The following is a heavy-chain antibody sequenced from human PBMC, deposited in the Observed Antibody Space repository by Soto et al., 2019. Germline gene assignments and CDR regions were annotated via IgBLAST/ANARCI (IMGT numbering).Heavy chain of an antibody. V-gene: IGHV3-23*01. CDR3: AKWSIVVVPAAGDFDY. CDR1: GFTFSSYA. D-gene: IGHD2-2*01. CDR2: ISGSGGST. Sequence: EVQLLESGGGLVQPGGSLRLSCAASGFTFSSYAMSWVRQAPGKGLEWVSVISGSGGSTYYADSVKGRFTISRDNSKNTLYPQMNSLRAEDTAVYYCAKWSIVVVPAAGDFDYWGQGTLVTVSS. J-gene: IGHJ4*02.